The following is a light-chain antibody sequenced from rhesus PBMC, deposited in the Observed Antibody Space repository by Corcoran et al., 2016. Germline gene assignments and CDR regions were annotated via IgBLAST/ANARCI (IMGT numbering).Light chain of an antibody. CDR1: QSVSSS. J-gene: IGKJ2*01. Sequence: EIVMTQSPATLFLSPGERATLSCRASQSVSSSLAWYQQKPGQAPRLLTYGASSRATGNTDRFSGSGSGTDFTLTISSLEPEDIAIYYCLKHSNWPYSFGQGTKVEIE. CDR2: GAS. CDR3: LKHSNWPYS. V-gene: IGKV3-24*01.